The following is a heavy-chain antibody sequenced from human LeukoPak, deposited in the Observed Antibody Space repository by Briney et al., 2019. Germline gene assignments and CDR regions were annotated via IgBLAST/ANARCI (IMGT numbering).Heavy chain of an antibody. D-gene: IGHD3-10*01. CDR1: GYTFTSYD. CDR3: ALFGAYYYGSGSFNWFDP. CDR2: MNPNSGNT. J-gene: IGHJ5*02. V-gene: IGHV1-8*01. Sequence: ASVKVSCKASGYTFTSYDINWVRQATGQGLEWMGWMNPNSGNTGYAQKFQGRVTMTRNTSISTAYMELSSLRSEDTAVYYCALFGAYYYGSGSFNWFDPWGQGTLVTVSS.